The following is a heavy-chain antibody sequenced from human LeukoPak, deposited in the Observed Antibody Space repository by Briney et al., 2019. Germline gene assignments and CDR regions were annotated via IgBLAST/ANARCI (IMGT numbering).Heavy chain of an antibody. V-gene: IGHV1-2*02. CDR1: GYTFTGYY. Sequence: GASVKVSCKASGYTFTGYYMHWVRQAPGQGLEWMGWINPNSGGTNYALKFQGRVTMTRDTSISTAYMELSRLRSDDAAVYYCANLGYCSSTSCYYYYGMDVWGQGTTVTVSS. J-gene: IGHJ6*02. CDR2: INPNSGGT. D-gene: IGHD2-2*01. CDR3: ANLGYCSSTSCYYYYGMDV.